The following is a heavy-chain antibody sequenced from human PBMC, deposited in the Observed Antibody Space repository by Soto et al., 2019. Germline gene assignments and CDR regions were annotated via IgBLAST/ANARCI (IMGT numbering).Heavy chain of an antibody. CDR2: ISDSGGST. D-gene: IGHD2-21*01. J-gene: IGHJ4*02. Sequence: EVQLLESGGGLVQPGGSLRLSCAASGFTFSSYAMSWVRQAPGKGLEWVSAISDSGGSTYYADSVKGRFTISRDNSKNTLYLQMNSLRAEDTAVYYCAKNSGKPPTAIGYWGQGTLVTVSS. V-gene: IGHV3-23*01. CDR3: AKNSGKPPTAIGY. CDR1: GFTFSSYA.